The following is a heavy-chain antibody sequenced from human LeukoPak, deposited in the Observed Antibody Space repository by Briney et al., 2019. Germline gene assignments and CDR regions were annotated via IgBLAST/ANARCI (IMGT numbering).Heavy chain of an antibody. J-gene: IGHJ6*03. CDR2: INPNSGGT. D-gene: IGHD3-3*02. CDR3: ASGRTIFYYYMDV. V-gene: IGHV1-2*02. Sequence: ASVKVSCKASGYTFTGYYMHWVRQAPGQGREWMGWINPNSGGTNYAQKFQGRVTMTRDTSISTVYMEQSRLRSDDTAVYFCASGRTIFYYYMDVWGKGTTVTVSS. CDR1: GYTFTGYY.